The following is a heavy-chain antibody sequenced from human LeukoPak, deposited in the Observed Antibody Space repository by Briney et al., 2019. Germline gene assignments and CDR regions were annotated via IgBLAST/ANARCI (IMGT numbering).Heavy chain of an antibody. V-gene: IGHV3-48*04. J-gene: IGHJ4*02. CDR1: GFTFSSYS. CDR2: ISRGGSTI. CDR3: ARVVYSSGWSYFDY. Sequence: GGSLRLSCAASGFTFSSYSMNWVRQAPGKGLEWVSYISRGGSTIYYADSVKGRFTISRDNAKNSLYLLMNSLRAEDTAVYFCARVVYSSGWSYFDYWGQGTLVTVSS. D-gene: IGHD6-19*01.